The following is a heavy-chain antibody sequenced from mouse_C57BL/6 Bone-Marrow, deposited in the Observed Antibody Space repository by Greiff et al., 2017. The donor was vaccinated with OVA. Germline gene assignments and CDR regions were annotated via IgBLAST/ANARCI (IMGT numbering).Heavy chain of an antibody. V-gene: IGHV2-9-1*01. CDR1: GFSLTSYA. CDR2: IWTGGGT. J-gene: IGHJ4*01. D-gene: IGHD1-1*01. Sequence: VQGVESGPGLVAPSQILSITCTVSGFSLTSYAISWVRQPPGKGLEWLGVIWTGGGTNYNSALKSRLSISKDNSKSQVFLKMNSLQTDDTARYYCARNPGSSSYAMDYWGQGTSVTVSS. CDR3: ARNPGSSSYAMDY.